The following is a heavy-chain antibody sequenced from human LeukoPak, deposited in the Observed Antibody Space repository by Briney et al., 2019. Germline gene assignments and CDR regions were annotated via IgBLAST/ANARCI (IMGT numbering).Heavy chain of an antibody. J-gene: IGHJ4*02. CDR1: GYXFTSYA. D-gene: IGHD3-3*01. CDR2: IGTGGST. Sequence: GGSLRVSCGASGYXFTSYAISWVRQAPGKGLEWISLIGTGGSTYYTDSVKGRFTISRDNSKNTLYLQMDSLRADDTAVYYCAKKSPRGYYEHWGQGTLVTVSS. CDR3: AKKSPRGYYEH. V-gene: IGHV3-23*01.